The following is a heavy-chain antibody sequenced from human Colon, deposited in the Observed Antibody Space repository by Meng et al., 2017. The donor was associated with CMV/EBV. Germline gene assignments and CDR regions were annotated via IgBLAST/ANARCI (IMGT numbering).Heavy chain of an antibody. V-gene: IGHV3-30*04. CDR1: GFTFSAYP. D-gene: IGHD6-13*01. CDR3: AKDAGISAVGKGWIDP. CDR2: ISHDGAKK. Sequence: GGSLRLSCAASGFTFSAYPIHWVRQAPGKGLEWVAIISHDGAKKYYAESVKGRFTISRDNSQNTVNVQMNSLRGDDTAVYYCAKDAGISAVGKGWIDPWGQGTLVTVSS. J-gene: IGHJ5*02.